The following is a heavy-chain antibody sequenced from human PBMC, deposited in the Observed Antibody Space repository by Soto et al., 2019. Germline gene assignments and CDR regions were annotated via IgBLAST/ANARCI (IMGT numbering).Heavy chain of an antibody. CDR2: INHSGST. J-gene: IGHJ6*03. CDR3: ARLGIVVVPAAIGFHYYYMDV. CDR1: GGSFSGYY. V-gene: IGHV4-34*01. D-gene: IGHD2-2*03. Sequence: SETLSLTCAVYGGSFSGYYWSWIRQPPGKGLEWIGEINHSGSTNYNPSLKSRVTISVDTSKNQFSLKLSSVTAADTAVYYCARLGIVVVPAAIGFHYYYMDVWGKGTTVTVSS.